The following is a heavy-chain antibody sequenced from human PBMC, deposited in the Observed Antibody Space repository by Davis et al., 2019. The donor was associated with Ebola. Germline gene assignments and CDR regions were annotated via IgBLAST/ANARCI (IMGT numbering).Heavy chain of an antibody. CDR1: GGTFSSYA. D-gene: IGHD3-3*01. V-gene: IGHV1-69*13. J-gene: IGHJ2*01. Sequence: SVKVSCKASGGTFSSYAISWVRQAPGQGLEWMGGIIPIFGTANYAQKFQGRVTITADESTSTAYMELSSLRSEDTAVYYCARPRDESRITIFGVIKNVYFDLWGRGTLVTVSS. CDR3: ARPRDESRITIFGVIKNVYFDL. CDR2: IIPIFGTA.